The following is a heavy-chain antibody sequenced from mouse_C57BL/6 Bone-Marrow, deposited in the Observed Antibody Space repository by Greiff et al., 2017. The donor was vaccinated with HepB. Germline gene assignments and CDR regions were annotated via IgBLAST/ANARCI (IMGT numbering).Heavy chain of an antibody. D-gene: IGHD2-4*01. CDR3: ARLGLRRHYFDY. J-gene: IGHJ2*01. Sequence: QVQLQQPGAELVKPGASVKLSCKASGYTFTSYWMHWVKQRPGQGLEWIGMIHPNSGSTNYNEKFKSKATLTVDKSSSTAYMQLSSLTSEDSAVYYCARLGLRRHYFDYWGQGTTLTVSS. CDR2: IHPNSGST. CDR1: GYTFTSYW. V-gene: IGHV1-64*01.